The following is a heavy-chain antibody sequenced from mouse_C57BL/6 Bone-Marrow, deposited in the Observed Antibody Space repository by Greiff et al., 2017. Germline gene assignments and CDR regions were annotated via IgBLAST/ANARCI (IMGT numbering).Heavy chain of an antibody. D-gene: IGHD2-10*02. Sequence: VQVVESGAELVRPGASVTLSCKASGYTFTDYEMHWVKQTPVHGLEWIGAIDPETGGTAYNQKFKGKAILTADNSSSTAYIELRSLTSEDSAVYYCTREGYGIYAMDYWGQGTSVTVSS. J-gene: IGHJ4*01. CDR1: GYTFTDYE. CDR2: IDPETGGT. V-gene: IGHV1-15*01. CDR3: TREGYGIYAMDY.